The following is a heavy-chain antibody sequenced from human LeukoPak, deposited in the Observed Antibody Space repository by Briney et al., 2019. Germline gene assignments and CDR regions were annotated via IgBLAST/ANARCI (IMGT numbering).Heavy chain of an antibody. D-gene: IGHD6-13*01. CDR1: GGSISSYH. Sequence: PSETLSLTCTVSGGSISSYHWSWIRQPPGKGLEWIGYIYYSGSTNYNLSLKSRVTISVDTSKNQFSLKLSSVTAADTAVYYCAGARAYSSSWYDTNWFDPWGQGTLVTVSS. CDR3: AGARAYSSSWYDTNWFDP. CDR2: IYYSGST. J-gene: IGHJ5*02. V-gene: IGHV4-59*01.